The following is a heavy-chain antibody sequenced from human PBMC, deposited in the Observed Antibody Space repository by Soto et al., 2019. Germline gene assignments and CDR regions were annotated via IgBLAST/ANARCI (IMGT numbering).Heavy chain of an antibody. V-gene: IGHV3-15*07. Sequence: EVQLVESAGGLVKPGGSLRLSCVASGFSFNEAWMNWVRQAPGEGLEWVGRIKTSAGGGATDYAAPVQGRLTISRDDSKNALYLHMNSLRTEDTAIYYCTTGSVEGIWGQGTTVTVSS. J-gene: IGHJ6*02. D-gene: IGHD2-15*01. CDR2: IKTSAGGGAT. CDR3: TTGSVEGI. CDR1: GFSFNEAW.